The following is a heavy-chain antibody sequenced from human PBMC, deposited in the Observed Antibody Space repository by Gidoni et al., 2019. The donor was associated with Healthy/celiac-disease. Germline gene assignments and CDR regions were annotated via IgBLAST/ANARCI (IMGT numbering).Heavy chain of an antibody. CDR2: IYSGGST. D-gene: IGHD3-22*01. CDR3: ARVWGDYYDSSGYLTDAFDI. J-gene: IGHJ3*02. CDR1: GFPVCTTD. Sequence: EVQLVESGGGLIQPGGSLSLLCEASGFPVCTTDISLVRKDPGEGRGWVSVIYSGGSTYYADSVKGRFTISRDNSKNTLYLQMNSLRAEDTAVYYCARVWGDYYDSSGYLTDAFDIWGQGTMVTVSS. V-gene: IGHV3-53*01.